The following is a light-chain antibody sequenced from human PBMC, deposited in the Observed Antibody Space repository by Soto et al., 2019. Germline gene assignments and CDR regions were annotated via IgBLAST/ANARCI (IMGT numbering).Light chain of an antibody. CDR1: SSDVGGYNY. Sequence: QSALTQPPSASGSPGQSVTISCTGTSSDVGGYNYVSWYQHHPGKAPKPIIYEVYKRPSGVPDGFSGSKSGNTAALTVSGLQAEDEADYYCSSYVGTNSYVFGTGTKVTVL. CDR3: SSYVGTNSYV. J-gene: IGLJ1*01. CDR2: EVY. V-gene: IGLV2-8*01.